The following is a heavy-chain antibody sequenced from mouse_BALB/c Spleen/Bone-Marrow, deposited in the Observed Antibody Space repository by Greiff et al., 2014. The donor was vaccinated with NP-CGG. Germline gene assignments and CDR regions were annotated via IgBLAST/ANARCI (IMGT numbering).Heavy chain of an antibody. J-gene: IGHJ4*01. V-gene: IGHV2-6-7*01. CDR3: ASNRGGAMDY. CDR1: GFSLTGYG. Sequence: QVQLQQSGPGLVAPSQSLSITCTVSGFSLTGYGVHWVRQPPGKGLEWLGMIWGDGSTYYNSALKSRLSISKDNSKRQGFLKMNSLQADNTARYYGASNRGGAMDYWGQGTSVTVSS. CDR2: IWGDGST.